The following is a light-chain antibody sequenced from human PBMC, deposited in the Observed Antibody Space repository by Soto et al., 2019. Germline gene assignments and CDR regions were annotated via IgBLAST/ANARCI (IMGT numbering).Light chain of an antibody. J-gene: IGLJ1*01. CDR2: DVS. CDR1: SSDVGDYNY. V-gene: IGLV2-14*01. CDR3: GSYTNNSPYV. Sequence: QSALTQPASVSGSPGQSITISCTGTSSDVGDYNYVSWYQQHPGKAPKLMIYDVSDRPSGVSNRFSGSKSGNTASLTISGLQAEDEADYYCGSYTNNSPYVFGTGTKLNVL.